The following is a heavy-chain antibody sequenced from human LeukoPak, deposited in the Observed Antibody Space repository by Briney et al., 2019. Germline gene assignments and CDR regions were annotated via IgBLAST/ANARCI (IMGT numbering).Heavy chain of an antibody. CDR1: GYTFTTYY. J-gene: IGHJ4*02. CDR3: ARGSRPVYNLLTGKRYFDY. D-gene: IGHD3-9*01. V-gene: IGHV1-46*01. CDR2: INPSGGST. Sequence: ASVKVSCKASGYTFTTYYVHWVRQAPGQGLEWMGIINPSGGSTTYAQKFRGRLTMTRDMSTSTVYMELSSLRSEDTAVYYCARGSRPVYNLLTGKRYFDYWGQGTLVTVS.